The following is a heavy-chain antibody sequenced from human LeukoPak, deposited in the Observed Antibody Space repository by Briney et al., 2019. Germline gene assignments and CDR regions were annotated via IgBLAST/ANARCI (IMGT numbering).Heavy chain of an antibody. J-gene: IGHJ6*02. CDR2: IDIDGSST. Sequence: GGSLRLSCAASGFPFSSYWMHWVRQAPGKGLVWVSRIDIDGSSTSYADSVKGRFTISRDNAKNTLYLQMNSPRAEDTAVYYCARDPGITIFGEDGMDVLGQGTTVTVSS. D-gene: IGHD3-3*01. CDR3: ARDPGITIFGEDGMDV. V-gene: IGHV3-74*01. CDR1: GFPFSSYW.